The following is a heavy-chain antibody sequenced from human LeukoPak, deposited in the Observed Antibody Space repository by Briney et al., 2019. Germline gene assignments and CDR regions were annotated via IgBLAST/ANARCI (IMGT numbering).Heavy chain of an antibody. J-gene: IGHJ4*02. CDR3: ARDDGTKSWSYFDY. CDR1: GLTLSNYG. V-gene: IGHV3-48*01. CDR2: ISSSSSTT. Sequence: GKSLRLSCAASGLTLSNYGMNWVRQAPGKGLEWVSYISSSSSTTYYADSMKGRFTISRDNAKNSLYLQMNSLRVEDTAVYYCARDDGTKSWSYFDYWGQGTLVTVSS. D-gene: IGHD4/OR15-4a*01.